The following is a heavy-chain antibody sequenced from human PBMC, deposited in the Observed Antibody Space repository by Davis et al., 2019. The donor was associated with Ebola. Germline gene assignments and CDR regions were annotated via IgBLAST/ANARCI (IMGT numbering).Heavy chain of an antibody. CDR3: VKGTLGGGSWFFDH. V-gene: IGHV1-2*04. J-gene: IGHJ2*01. D-gene: IGHD1-26*01. Sequence: ASVKVSCKASGYTFSGYYMHWVRQAPGQGLEWMGWVNPATGATYYAQKFQGWVTMTRDTSITSLYLEMSRLKSDDTAVYYCVKGTLGGGSWFFDHWGRGTLVTVSS. CDR2: VNPATGAT. CDR1: GYTFSGYY.